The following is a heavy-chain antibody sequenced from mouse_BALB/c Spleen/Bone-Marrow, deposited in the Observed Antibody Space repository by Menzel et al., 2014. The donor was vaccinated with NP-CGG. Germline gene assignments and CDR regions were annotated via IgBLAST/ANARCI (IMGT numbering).Heavy chain of an antibody. J-gene: IGHJ4*01. CDR1: GFNIKDTY. CDR3: ARWDGNYIYAMDY. CDR2: IDPANGNT. Sequence: VHLQQSGAELVKPEASVKLSCTASGFNIKDTYMHWVKQRPEQGLEWIGRIDPANGNTKYDPKFQGKATITADTSSNTAYLQLSSLTSEDTAVYYCARWDGNYIYAMDYWGQGTSVTVSS. V-gene: IGHV14-3*02. D-gene: IGHD2-1*01.